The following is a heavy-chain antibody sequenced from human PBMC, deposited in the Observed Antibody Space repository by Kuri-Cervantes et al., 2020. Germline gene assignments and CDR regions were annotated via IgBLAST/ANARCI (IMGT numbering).Heavy chain of an antibody. CDR1: GGSVSSGSYY. D-gene: IGHD3-22*01. J-gene: IGHJ4*02. V-gene: IGHV4-61*01. CDR2: VYSSGST. CDR3: ARENYYDSSGYYAFDY. Sequence: SETLSLTCTVSGGSVSSGSYYWSWIRQPPGKGLEWIGYVYSSGSTNYNPSLKSRVTISVDTSKNQFSLKLSSVTAADTAVYYCARENYYDSSGYYAFDYWGQGTLVTVSS.